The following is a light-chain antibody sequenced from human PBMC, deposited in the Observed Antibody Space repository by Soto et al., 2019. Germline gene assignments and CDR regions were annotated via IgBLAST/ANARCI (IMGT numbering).Light chain of an antibody. J-gene: IGKJ2*01. V-gene: IGKV3-20*01. CDR2: GAS. Sequence: EIVLTQSPGTLSLSPGERATLSCRASQSVSSNFLACYQQKPGQPPRLLMYGASSRPTSIPDRFSGSGSGTDFALTISRLEPEDFAVYYCQHYGPPRYTFGQGNKLEIK. CDR3: QHYGPPRYT. CDR1: QSVSSNF.